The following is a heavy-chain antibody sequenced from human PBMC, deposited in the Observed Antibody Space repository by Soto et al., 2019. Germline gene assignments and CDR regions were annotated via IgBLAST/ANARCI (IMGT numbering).Heavy chain of an antibody. D-gene: IGHD3-9*01. CDR3: ARGGGTGLAY. Sequence: QVQLQQWGAGLLKPSETLSLTCAVYGGSFRGYYWSWIRQPPGKGLEWIGEINHSGSTNYNPSLKSRVTIAVDTSKNQFSLKLSSVTSAHTAVYYCARGGGTGLAYWGHGTLVTVSS. CDR2: INHSGST. V-gene: IGHV4-34*01. J-gene: IGHJ4*01. CDR1: GGSFRGYY.